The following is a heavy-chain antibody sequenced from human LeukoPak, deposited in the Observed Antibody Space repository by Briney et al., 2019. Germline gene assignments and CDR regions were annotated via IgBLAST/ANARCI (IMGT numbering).Heavy chain of an antibody. J-gene: IGHJ6*02. CDR2: ISVRAATI. D-gene: IGHD3-22*01. CDR1: GFDLGHYE. CDR3: AKDFPHHYETILGMDL. V-gene: IGHV3-48*03. Sequence: PGGSLRLSCAASGFDLGHYEVNWVRQAPGKGLEWIAHISVRAATIYYGDSVEGRFTISRDDAKNSQFLQMNSLRVEDTAIYYCAKDFPHHYETILGMDLWGQGTTVTVS.